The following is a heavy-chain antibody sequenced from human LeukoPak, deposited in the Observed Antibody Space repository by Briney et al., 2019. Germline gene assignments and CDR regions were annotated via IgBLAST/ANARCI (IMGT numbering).Heavy chain of an antibody. J-gene: IGHJ2*01. CDR1: GGSISSGSYS. Sequence: SETLSLTCAVSGGSISSGSYSWSWIRQPPGKGLEWIGYIYYSGSTNYNPSLKSRVTISVDTSKNQFSLKLSSVTAADTAVYYCARLGSAEDLFPRPNWYFDLWGRGTLVTVSS. CDR2: IYYSGST. V-gene: IGHV4-61*01. CDR3: ARLGSAEDLFPRPNWYFDL. D-gene: IGHD3-10*01.